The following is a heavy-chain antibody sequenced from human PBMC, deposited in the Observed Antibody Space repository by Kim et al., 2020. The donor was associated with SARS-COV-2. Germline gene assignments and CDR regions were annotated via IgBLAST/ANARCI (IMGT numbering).Heavy chain of an antibody. CDR2: IIPIFGTA. CDR3: ARDPGHYDILTGYYDREEGYYYYGMDV. V-gene: IGHV1-69*13. CDR1: GGTFSSYA. D-gene: IGHD3-9*01. Sequence: SVKVSCKASGGTFSSYAISWVRQAPGQGLEWMGGIIPIFGTANYAQKFQGRVTITADESTSTAYMELSSLRSEDTAVYYCARDPGHYDILTGYYDREEGYYYYGMDVWGQGTTVTVSS. J-gene: IGHJ6*02.